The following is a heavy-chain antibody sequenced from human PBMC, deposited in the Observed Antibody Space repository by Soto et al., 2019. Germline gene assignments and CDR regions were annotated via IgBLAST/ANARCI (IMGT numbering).Heavy chain of an antibody. CDR1: GYTFTSYG. Sequence: ASVKVSCKASGYTFTSYGISWVRQAPGQGLEWMGWISAYNGNTNYAQKLQGRVTMTTDTSTSTAYMELRSLRSDDTATYYCAHRRSGYSGYAYFDYWGQGTLVTVSS. D-gene: IGHD5-12*01. CDR3: AHRRSGYSGYAYFDY. V-gene: IGHV1-18*01. J-gene: IGHJ4*02. CDR2: ISAYNGNT.